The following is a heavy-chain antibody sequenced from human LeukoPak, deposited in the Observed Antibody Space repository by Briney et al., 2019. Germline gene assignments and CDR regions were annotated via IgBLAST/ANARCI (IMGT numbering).Heavy chain of an antibody. V-gene: IGHV3-23*01. D-gene: IGHD5-24*01. J-gene: IGHJ4*02. CDR1: GFSFSTYV. CDR2: ISGSAGTT. Sequence: GGSLRLSCAASGFSFSTYVMSWVRQAPGKGLEWVSGISGSAGTTYYADSVKGRFTISRDNSKNTLYLQMNSLRAEDTAVYYCAKDQTVGDGHIDFEYWGQGNLVTVSS. CDR3: AKDQTVGDGHIDFEY.